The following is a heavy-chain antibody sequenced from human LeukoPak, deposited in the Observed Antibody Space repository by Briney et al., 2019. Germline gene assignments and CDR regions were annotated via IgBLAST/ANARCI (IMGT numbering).Heavy chain of an antibody. J-gene: IGHJ6*03. V-gene: IGHV1-18*01. Sequence: ASVKVSCKASGYTFTSYGISWVRQAPGQGLEWMGWISAYNGNTNYAQKLQGRVTMTTDTSTSTAYMELRSLRSDDTAVYYCARGYSSSWYAVRYYYYYYMDVWGKGTTVTVSS. D-gene: IGHD6-13*01. CDR3: ARGYSSSWYAVRYYYYYYMDV. CDR2: ISAYNGNT. CDR1: GYTFTSYG.